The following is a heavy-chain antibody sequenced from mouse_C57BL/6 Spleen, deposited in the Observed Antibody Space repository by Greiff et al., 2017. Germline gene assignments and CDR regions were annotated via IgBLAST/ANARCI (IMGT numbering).Heavy chain of an antibody. J-gene: IGHJ1*03. CDR3: ARGDYGWYFDV. Sequence: EVKLQESGPGLVKPSQSLSLTCSVTGYSITRGYYWNWIRQFPGNKLEWMGYISYDGSNNYNPSLKNRISITRDTSKNQFFLKLNSVTTEDTATYYCARGDYGWYFDVWGTGTTVTVSS. CDR2: ISYDGSN. CDR1: GYSITRGYY. D-gene: IGHD1-1*01. V-gene: IGHV3-6*01.